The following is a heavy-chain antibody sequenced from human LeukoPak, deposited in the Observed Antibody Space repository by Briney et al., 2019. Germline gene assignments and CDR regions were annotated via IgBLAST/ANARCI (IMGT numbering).Heavy chain of an antibody. D-gene: IGHD4-17*01. J-gene: IGHJ4*02. CDR3: ARYGDPYFDY. CDR2: IKQDGSEK. V-gene: IGHV3-7*01. Sequence: GESLRLSCAASGFTFSSYAMSWVRQAPGKGLEWVANIKQDGSEKYYVDSVKGRFTISRDNAKNSLYLQMNSLRAEDTAVYYCARYGDPYFDYWGQGTLVTVSS. CDR1: GFTFSSYA.